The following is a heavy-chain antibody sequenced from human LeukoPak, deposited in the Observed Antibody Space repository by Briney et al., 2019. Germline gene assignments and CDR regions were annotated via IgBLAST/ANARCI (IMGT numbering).Heavy chain of an antibody. CDR1: GYTFSNFG. J-gene: IGHJ6*02. D-gene: IGHD6-13*01. CDR3: AIRYIAAAGTENYGMDV. Sequence: ASVKVSCTASGYTFSNFGISWVRQAPGQGLEWMGWISGYNGNTQYVQRLQGRVTMTTDTSTSTAYMELRSLSSDDTAVYYCAIRYIAAAGTENYGMDVWGQGTTVTVSS. CDR2: ISGYNGNT. V-gene: IGHV1-18*01.